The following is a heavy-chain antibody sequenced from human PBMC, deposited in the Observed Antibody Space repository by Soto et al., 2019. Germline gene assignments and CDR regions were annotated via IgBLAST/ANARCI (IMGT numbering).Heavy chain of an antibody. D-gene: IGHD3-9*01. J-gene: IGHJ4*02. V-gene: IGHV3-21*01. Sequence: EVQLVESGGGLVKPGGSLRLSCAASGFTFSSYSMNWVRQAPGKGLEWVSSISSSSSYIYYADSVKGRFTISRDNAKNSLYLQMNSLRAEDTAVYYCARGHFDWLYLFDYWGQGTLVTVSS. CDR2: ISSSSSYI. CDR3: ARGHFDWLYLFDY. CDR1: GFTFSSYS.